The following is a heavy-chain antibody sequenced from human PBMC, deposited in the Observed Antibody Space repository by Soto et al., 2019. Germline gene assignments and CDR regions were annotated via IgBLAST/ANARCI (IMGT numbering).Heavy chain of an antibody. CDR2: ISGYNGDT. CDR3: AKNGQPPYYYYGMDV. CDR1: GYTFSRYG. J-gene: IGHJ6*02. Sequence: QGQLVQSGPEAKKPGASVKVSCKASGYTFSRYGISWVRQAPGQGLEWMGWISGYNGDTKYAQKVQGRVTMTIDTSTYTAYREWRSLTSDDTAIYYCAKNGQPPYYYYGMDVWGQGTTVTVS. D-gene: IGHD2-8*01. V-gene: IGHV1-18*01.